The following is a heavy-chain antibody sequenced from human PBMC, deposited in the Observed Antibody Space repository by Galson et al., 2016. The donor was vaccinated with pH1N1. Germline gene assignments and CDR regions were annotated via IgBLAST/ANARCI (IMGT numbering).Heavy chain of an antibody. CDR2: ISSGGNTK. CDR1: GFDFNYYY. CDR3: ARESGYCSTSGCHYGLDY. J-gene: IGHJ4*02. Sequence: SLRLSCAASGFDFNYYYMSWVRQAPGKGLEWVSYISSGGNTKYYADSVKGRFTISRDNTKNSLILQMNRLTSDDTGVYYCARESGYCSTSGCHYGLDYWGQGALVTVPS. V-gene: IGHV3-11*01. D-gene: IGHD2-2*03.